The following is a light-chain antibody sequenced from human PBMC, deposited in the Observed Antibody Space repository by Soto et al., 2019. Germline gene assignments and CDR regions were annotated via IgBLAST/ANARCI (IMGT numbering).Light chain of an antibody. CDR1: QSVSSN. Sequence: EIVMTQSPATLSVSPGERATLSCRARQSVSSNLAWYQQKPGQAPRLLIYGASTRATGIPARFSGSGSGTEFTLTISILQSEDFASDDLQEHNTWRRTFDQRTKLEIK. V-gene: IGKV3-15*01. CDR3: QEHNTWRRT. CDR2: GAS. J-gene: IGKJ2*01.